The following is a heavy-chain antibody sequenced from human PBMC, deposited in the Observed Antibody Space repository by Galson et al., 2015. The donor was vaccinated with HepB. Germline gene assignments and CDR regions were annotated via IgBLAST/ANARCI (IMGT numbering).Heavy chain of an antibody. J-gene: IGHJ4*02. V-gene: IGHV4-34*01. D-gene: IGHD6-6*01. CDR2: INHSGST. Sequence: SETLSLTCAVYGGSFSGYYWSWIRQPPGKGLEWIGEINHSGSTNYNPSLKSRVTISVDTSKNQFSLKLSSVTAADTAVYYCARLPGIAALLGFDYWGQGTLVTVSS. CDR1: GGSFSGYY. CDR3: ARLPGIAALLGFDY.